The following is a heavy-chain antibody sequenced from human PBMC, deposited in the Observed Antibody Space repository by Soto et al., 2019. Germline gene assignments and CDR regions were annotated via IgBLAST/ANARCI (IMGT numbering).Heavy chain of an antibody. D-gene: IGHD3-9*01. CDR1: GFTFSSYG. CDR2: ISYDGSNK. V-gene: IGHV3-30*18. J-gene: IGHJ4*02. Sequence: LRLSCAASGFTFSSYGMHWVRQAPGKGLEWVAVISYDGSNKYYADSVKGRFTISRDNSKNTLYLQMNSLRAEDTAVYYCAKERYYDTIDWLQSEDYFDYWGQGTLVTVSS. CDR3: AKERYYDTIDWLQSEDYFDY.